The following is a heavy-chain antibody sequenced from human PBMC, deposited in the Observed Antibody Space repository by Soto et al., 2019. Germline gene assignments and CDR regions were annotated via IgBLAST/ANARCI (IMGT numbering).Heavy chain of an antibody. CDR2: INHSGST. Sequence: QVQLQQWGAGLLKPSETLSLTCAVYGGSFSGYYWSWIRQPPGKGLEWIGEINHSGSTNYNPSLKSLVTISVDTSKNQFCLKLSSVTAADTAVYYCARDGYCSGGSCYLYYFDYWGQGTLVTVSS. CDR3: ARDGYCSGGSCYLYYFDY. CDR1: GGSFSGYY. V-gene: IGHV4-34*01. D-gene: IGHD2-15*01. J-gene: IGHJ4*02.